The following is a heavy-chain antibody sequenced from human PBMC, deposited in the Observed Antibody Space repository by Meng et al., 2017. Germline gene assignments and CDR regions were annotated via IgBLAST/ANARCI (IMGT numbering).Heavy chain of an antibody. CDR2: ISGSGGST. V-gene: IGHV3-23*01. J-gene: IGHJ3*02. CDR1: GFTFSSYA. CDR3: AKGGSSGWYTAGVDAFDI. Sequence: GGSLRLSCAASGFTFSSYAMSWVRQAPGKGLEWVSAISGSGGSTYYADSVKGRFTISRDNSKNTLYLQMNSLRAEDTAVYYCAKGGSSGWYTAGVDAFDIWGQGTMVTVSS. D-gene: IGHD6-19*01.